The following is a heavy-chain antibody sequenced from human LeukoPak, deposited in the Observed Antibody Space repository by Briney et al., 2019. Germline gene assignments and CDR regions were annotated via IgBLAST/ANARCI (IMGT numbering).Heavy chain of an antibody. CDR3: AKPNSGYTAFHI. CDR2: ISGSGGST. D-gene: IGHD3-22*01. J-gene: IGHJ3*02. CDR1: GFTFRSYA. V-gene: IGHV3-23*01. Sequence: GGSLRLSCATSGFTFRSYAMSWVRQAPGKGLEWVSAISGSGGSTYDADSAKGRFTISRDNSKNTLFLQMNSLRAEDTAVYYCAKPNSGYTAFHIWGQGTMVTVSS.